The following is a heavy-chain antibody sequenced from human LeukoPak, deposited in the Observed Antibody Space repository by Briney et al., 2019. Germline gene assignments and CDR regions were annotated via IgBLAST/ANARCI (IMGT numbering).Heavy chain of an antibody. D-gene: IGHD3-3*01. CDR1: GYTFTSYG. V-gene: IGHV1-18*01. Sequence: ASVKVSCKASGYTFTSYGISWVRQAPGQGLEWMGWISAYNGNTNYAQKLQDRVTMTTDTSTSTAYMELRSLRSDDTAVYYCARDDFWSGYYTNSYYYYGMDVWGQGTTVTVSS. J-gene: IGHJ6*02. CDR3: ARDDFWSGYYTNSYYYYGMDV. CDR2: ISAYNGNT.